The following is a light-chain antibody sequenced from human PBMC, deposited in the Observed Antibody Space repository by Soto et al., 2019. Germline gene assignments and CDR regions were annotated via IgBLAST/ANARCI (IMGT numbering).Light chain of an antibody. CDR3: QQYGSSPYT. CDR2: AAS. J-gene: IGKJ2*01. CDR1: QSVSSTY. Sequence: EIVLTQSPGTLSLSPGERATLSCRASQSVSSTYLAWYQQKAGQAPRLLIYAASSRATGIPDRFSGSGSGTDFTLTISRLEPEDFAVYYCQQYGSSPYTFGQGTKLEIK. V-gene: IGKV3-20*01.